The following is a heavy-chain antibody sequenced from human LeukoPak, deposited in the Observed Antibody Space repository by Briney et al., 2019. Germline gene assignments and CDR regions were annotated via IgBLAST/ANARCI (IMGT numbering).Heavy chain of an antibody. V-gene: IGHV3-23*01. CDR3: ASPPEDCTRTSCPEAFDI. D-gene: IGHD2-2*01. Sequence: GGSLRLSCAASGFTFSSYAMSWVRQAPGKGLEWVSAISGSGGSTYYADSVKGRFTISRDNSKNTLYLQMNSLRAEDTAVYYCASPPEDCTRTSCPEAFDIWGQGTMVTVSS. CDR1: GFTFSSYA. CDR2: ISGSGGST. J-gene: IGHJ3*02.